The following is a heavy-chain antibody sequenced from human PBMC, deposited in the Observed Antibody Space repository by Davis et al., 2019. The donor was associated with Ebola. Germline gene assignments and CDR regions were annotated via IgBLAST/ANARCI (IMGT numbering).Heavy chain of an antibody. V-gene: IGHV1-3*01. CDR2: INAGNGNT. D-gene: IGHD6-6*01. CDR1: GYTFTSYA. J-gene: IGHJ3*02. CDR3: ARGEDSSSPGAFDI. Sequence: ASVKVSCKASGYTFTSYAMHWVRQAPGQRLEWMGWINAGNGNTKYSQKLQGRVTMTTDTSTSTAYMELRSLRSDDTAVYYCARGEDSSSPGAFDIWGQGTMVTVSS.